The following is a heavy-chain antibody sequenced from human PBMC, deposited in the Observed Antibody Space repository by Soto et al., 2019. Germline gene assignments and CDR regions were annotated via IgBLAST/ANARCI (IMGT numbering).Heavy chain of an antibody. CDR1: GYTFTGYY. CDR3: ARVRGSSSWSDAFDI. V-gene: IGHV1-2*04. J-gene: IGHJ3*02. CDR2: INPNSGGT. D-gene: IGHD6-13*01. Sequence: QVQLVQSGAEVKKPGASVKVSCKASGYTFTGYYMHWVRQAPGQGLEWMGWINPNSGGTNYAQKFQGWVTMTRDTSISTAYMELSRLRSDDTAVYYCARVRGSSSWSDAFDIWGQGTIVTVSS.